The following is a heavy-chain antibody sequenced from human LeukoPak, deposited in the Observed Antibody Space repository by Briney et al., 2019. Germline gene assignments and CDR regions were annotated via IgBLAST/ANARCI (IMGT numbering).Heavy chain of an antibody. Sequence: PGGSLRLSCAASGFTFSSYGMHWVRQAPGKGLEWVAFIRYDGSNKYYADSVKGRFTISRDNSKNTLYLQMNSLRAEDTAVYYCARDYSPYGDYEYFQHWGQGTLVTVSS. CDR3: ARDYSPYGDYEYFQH. V-gene: IGHV3-30*02. CDR1: GFTFSSYG. J-gene: IGHJ1*01. CDR2: IRYDGSNK. D-gene: IGHD4-17*01.